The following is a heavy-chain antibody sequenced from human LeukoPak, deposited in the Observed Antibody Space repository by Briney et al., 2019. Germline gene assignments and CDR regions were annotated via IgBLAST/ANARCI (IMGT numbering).Heavy chain of an antibody. V-gene: IGHV4-61*02. Sequence: ESSETLSLTCTVSGGSISSGSYYWSWIRQPAGKGLEWIGRIYTSGSTNYNPSLKSRVTISVDTSKNQFSLKLSSVTAADTAVYYCARDRLDWELRSGDDAFDIWGQGTMVTVSS. D-gene: IGHD1-26*01. J-gene: IGHJ3*02. CDR1: GGSISSGSYY. CDR3: ARDRLDWELRSGDDAFDI. CDR2: IYTSGST.